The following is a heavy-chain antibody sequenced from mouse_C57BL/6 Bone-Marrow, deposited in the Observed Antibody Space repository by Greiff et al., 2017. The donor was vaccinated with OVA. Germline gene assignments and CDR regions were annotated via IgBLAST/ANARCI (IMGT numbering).Heavy chain of an antibody. CDR3: TREIYYDYDGFAY. CDR2: IYPGDGDT. J-gene: IGHJ3*01. CDR1: GYAFSSYW. Sequence: VQLVESGAELVKPGASVKISCKASGYAFSSYWMNWVKQRPGKGLEWIGQIYPGDGDTNYNGKFKGKATLTADKSSSTAYMQLSSLTSEDSAVYFCTREIYYDYDGFAYWGQGTLVTVSA. D-gene: IGHD2-4*01. V-gene: IGHV1-80*01.